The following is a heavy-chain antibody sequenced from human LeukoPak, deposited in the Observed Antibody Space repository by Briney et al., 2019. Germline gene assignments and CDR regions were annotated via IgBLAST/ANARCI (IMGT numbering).Heavy chain of an antibody. D-gene: IGHD4-23*01. V-gene: IGHV3-11*06. CDR3: ARVSLLDDGGLGDY. J-gene: IGHJ4*02. CDR1: GFTFSDYY. CDR2: ISGGSSYT. Sequence: GGSLRLSCAASGFTFSDYYMTWFRQAPGKGLEWVSYISGGSSYTNFADSVKGRFTISRDNAKNSLYLQMDSLRAEDTAVYYCARVSLLDDGGLGDYWGQGTLVTVSS.